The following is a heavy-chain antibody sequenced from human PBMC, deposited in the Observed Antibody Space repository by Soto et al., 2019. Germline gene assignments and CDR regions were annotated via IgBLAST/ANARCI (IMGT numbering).Heavy chain of an antibody. V-gene: IGHV1-2*02. J-gene: IGHJ5*02. CDR3: ARVIRGAYYNSPLDT. D-gene: IGHD3-10*01. CDR1: GYSFTKYH. CDR2: INPYSGGA. Sequence: ASVKVSCKASGYSFTKYHIHWVRQAPGQGLEWMGWINPYSGGADYAQSFQGRVTMTRDTSISTVYMELSRLRFDDTAVYYCARVIRGAYYNSPLDTWGQGTVVTVSS.